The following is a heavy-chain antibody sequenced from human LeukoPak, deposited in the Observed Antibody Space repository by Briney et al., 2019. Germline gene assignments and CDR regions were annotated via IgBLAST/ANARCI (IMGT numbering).Heavy chain of an antibody. J-gene: IGHJ3*02. CDR1: DGSISSSSYY. D-gene: IGHD3-16*01. CDR2: IYYSGST. Sequence: SETLSLTCTVSDGSISSSSYYWGWIRQPPGKGLEWIGSIYYSGSTYYSPSLKSRVAISVDTSKNQFSLKLSSVTAADTAVYYCARGLVWRFLLDSRRDSFDIWGQGTTITVSS. V-gene: IGHV4-39*01. CDR3: ARGLVWRFLLDSRRDSFDI.